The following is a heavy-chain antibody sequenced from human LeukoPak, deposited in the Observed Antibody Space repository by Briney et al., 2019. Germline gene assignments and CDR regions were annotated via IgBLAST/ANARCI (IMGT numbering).Heavy chain of an antibody. J-gene: IGHJ6*03. CDR1: GFTFRTYW. V-gene: IGHV3-7*01. D-gene: IGHD3-22*01. CDR2: KKHDGSDK. Sequence: GGSLRLSCAASGFTFRTYWMTWVRQAPGKGLERVANKKHDGSDKTYVDSVEGRFTISRDNAKSSLYLQMNRLRADDTAVYFCARNPYLYESIPYYAYYYFYMDVWGKGTTVTVSS. CDR3: ARNPYLYESIPYYAYYYFYMDV.